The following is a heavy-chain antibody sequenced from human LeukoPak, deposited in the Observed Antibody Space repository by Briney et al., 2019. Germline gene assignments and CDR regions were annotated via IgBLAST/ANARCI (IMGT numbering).Heavy chain of an antibody. CDR1: GFTFSSTA. CDR3: AKYLTARGPPYALDV. J-gene: IGHJ6*02. D-gene: IGHD1-14*01. CDR2: ITVSGGTT. Sequence: SGGSLRLSCAASGFTFSSTAMSWVRQTPEKGLEWVSGITVSGGTTYYTDSVKGRFTISRDNSKNTLYLQMNSLRAEDSAVYYCAKYLTARGPPYALDVWGQGTTVTVSS. V-gene: IGHV3-23*01.